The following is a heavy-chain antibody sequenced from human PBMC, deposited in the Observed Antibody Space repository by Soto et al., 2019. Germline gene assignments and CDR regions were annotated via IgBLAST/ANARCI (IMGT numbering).Heavy chain of an antibody. J-gene: IGHJ3*01. CDR2: FFWGDDK. V-gene: IGHV2-5*02. CDR3: APRLAMMDAFDV. D-gene: IGHD3-22*01. Sequence: QITLKESGPTLVKPTQTLTLTCTFSGFSLTTSGRGVGWIRQPPGKALEWLALFFWGDDKRNSPSLKTRLTLSNATSKNQVVLPITNMVPEDTAIYYSAPRLAMMDAFDVWGQGAVVTVSS. CDR1: GFSLTTSGRG.